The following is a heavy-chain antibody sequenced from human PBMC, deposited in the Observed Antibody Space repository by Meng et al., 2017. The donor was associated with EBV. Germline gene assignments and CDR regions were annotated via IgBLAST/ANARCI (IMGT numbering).Heavy chain of an antibody. CDR2: IIPIFGTA. CDR1: GGTFSSYA. D-gene: IGHD6-13*01. CDR3: ARGYRGSSWYLGY. V-gene: IGHV1-69*01. Sequence: VPRGQVGAEVKKPGSSVKVSCKASGGTFSSYAISWVRQAPGQGLEWMGGIIPIFGTANYAQKFQGRVTITADESTSTAYMELSSLRSEDTAVYYCARGYRGSSWYLGYWGQGTLVTVSS. J-gene: IGHJ4*02.